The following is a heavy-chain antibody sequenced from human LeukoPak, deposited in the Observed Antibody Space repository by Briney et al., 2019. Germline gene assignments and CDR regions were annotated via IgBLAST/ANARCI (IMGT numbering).Heavy chain of an antibody. Sequence: KPSETLSLTCTVSGGSISSSSYYWGWVRQPPGRGREWIGRIYYSGSTYYNPSLKSRVTISVDTSKNQSALKQTSITAPGTAVLYCARQRAAAGTIWFDPWGQGTLVTVSS. CDR2: IYYSGST. CDR3: ARQRAAAGTIWFDP. J-gene: IGHJ5*02. CDR1: GGSISSSSYY. V-gene: IGHV4-39*01. D-gene: IGHD6-13*01.